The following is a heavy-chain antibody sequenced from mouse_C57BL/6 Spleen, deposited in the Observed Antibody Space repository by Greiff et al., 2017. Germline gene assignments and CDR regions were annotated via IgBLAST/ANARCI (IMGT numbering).Heavy chain of an antibody. CDR2: IYPGDGDT. CDR1: GYAFSSSW. D-gene: IGHD2-1*01. J-gene: IGHJ4*01. Sequence: QVQLQQSGPELVKPGASVKISCKASGYAFSSSWMNWVKQRPGKGLEWIGRIYPGDGDTNYNGKFKGKATLTADKSSSTAYMQLSSLTSEDSAVYFCARGEYGNYYAMDYWGQGTSVTVSS. V-gene: IGHV1-82*01. CDR3: ARGEYGNYYAMDY.